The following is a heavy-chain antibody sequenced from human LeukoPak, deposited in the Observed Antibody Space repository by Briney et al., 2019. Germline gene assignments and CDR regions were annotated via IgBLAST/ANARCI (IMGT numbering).Heavy chain of an antibody. CDR2: IYSGGTT. D-gene: IGHD2-2*01. CDR3: ARDFDTSYNS. J-gene: IGHJ4*02. CDR1: GFTVISNY. V-gene: IGHV3-53*01. Sequence: GGSLRLSCAASGFTVISNYMGWVRQAPDKGLEWVSVIYSGGTTYYADSVEGRFHISRDISKNTVFLQMNSLRAEDTAVYYCARDFDTSYNSWGQGLLVTVSS.